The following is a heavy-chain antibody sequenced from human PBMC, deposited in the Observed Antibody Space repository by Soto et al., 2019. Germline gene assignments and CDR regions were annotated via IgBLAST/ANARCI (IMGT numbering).Heavy chain of an antibody. CDR2: ISGSGGNT. V-gene: IGHV3-23*01. Sequence: EVQLLESGGGLVQPGGSLTPSCAASGFTFSSYAMSWVRQAPGKGLEWVSGISGSGGNTYYADSVKGRFTISRDNSKNTLYLQMNTLRAEDMAVYYCAKGREGFGNDAFDIWGQGTMVTVSS. D-gene: IGHD3-10*01. J-gene: IGHJ3*02. CDR3: AKGREGFGNDAFDI. CDR1: GFTFSSYA.